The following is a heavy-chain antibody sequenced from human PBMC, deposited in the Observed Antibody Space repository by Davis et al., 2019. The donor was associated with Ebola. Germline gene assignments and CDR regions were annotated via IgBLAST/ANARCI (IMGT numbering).Heavy chain of an antibody. Sequence: GGSLRLSCAASGFTFSSYAMSWVRQAPGKGLEWVSAISGSGGSTYYADSVKGRFTISRDNSKNTLYLQMNSLRAEDTAVYYCARGISTYYDFWSGYLDYWGQGTLVTVSS. CDR1: GFTFSSYA. CDR2: ISGSGGST. J-gene: IGHJ4*02. D-gene: IGHD3-3*01. V-gene: IGHV3-23*01. CDR3: ARGISTYYDFWSGYLDY.